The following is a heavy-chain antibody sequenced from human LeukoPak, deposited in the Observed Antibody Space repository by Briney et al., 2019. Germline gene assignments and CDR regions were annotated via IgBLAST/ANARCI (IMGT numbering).Heavy chain of an antibody. Sequence: LRLSCTASGFTFGDYAMSWIRQPPGKGLEWIGEINHSGSTNYNPSLKSRVTISVDTSKNQFSLKLSSVTAADTAVYYCARQTSESIAARRFQHWGQGTLVTVSS. CDR1: GFTFGDYA. J-gene: IGHJ1*01. CDR2: INHSGST. CDR3: ARQTSESIAARRFQH. V-gene: IGHV4-34*01. D-gene: IGHD6-6*01.